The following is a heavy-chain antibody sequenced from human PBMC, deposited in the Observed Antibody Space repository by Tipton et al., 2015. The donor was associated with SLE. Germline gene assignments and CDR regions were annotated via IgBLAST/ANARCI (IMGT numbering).Heavy chain of an antibody. J-gene: IGHJ4*02. CDR3: ARGLFGGSYDY. CDR1: GGSISSYY. Sequence: TLSLTCTVSGGSISSYYWSWIRQPPGKGLEWIGYIYYRGSTNYNPSLKSRVTISVDTSKNQFSLKLSSVTAADTAVYYCARGLFGGSYDYWGQGTLVTVSS. CDR2: IYYRGST. D-gene: IGHD1-26*01. V-gene: IGHV4-59*12.